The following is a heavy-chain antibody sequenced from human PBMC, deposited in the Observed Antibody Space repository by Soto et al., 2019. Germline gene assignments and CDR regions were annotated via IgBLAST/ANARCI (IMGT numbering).Heavy chain of an antibody. Sequence: ASVKVSCKASGGTFSSYAISWVRQAPGQGLEWMGGIIPIFGTANYAQKFQGRVTITADKSTSTAYMELSSLRSEDTAVYYCAATTQCEWDHAFDFWGQGTVVTVSS. CDR2: IIPIFGTA. J-gene: IGHJ4*03. D-gene: IGHD1-26*01. CDR1: GGTFSSYA. CDR3: AATTQCEWDHAFDF. V-gene: IGHV1-69*06.